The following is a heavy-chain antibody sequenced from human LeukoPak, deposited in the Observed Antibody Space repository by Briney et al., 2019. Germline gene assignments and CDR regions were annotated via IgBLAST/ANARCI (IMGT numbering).Heavy chain of an antibody. CDR3: ARAGSSYDAFDI. CDR1: GGTFSSYA. V-gene: IGHV1-69*05. D-gene: IGHD6-13*01. J-gene: IGHJ3*02. Sequence: SSVKVSCKASGGTFSSYAISWVRQAPGQGLEWMGGIIPIFGTAKYAQKFQGRVTITTDESTSTACMELSSLRSEDTAVYYCARAGSSYDAFDIWGQGTMVTVSS. CDR2: IIPIFGTA.